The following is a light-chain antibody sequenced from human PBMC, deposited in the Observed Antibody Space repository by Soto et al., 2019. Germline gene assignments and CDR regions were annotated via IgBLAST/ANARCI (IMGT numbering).Light chain of an antibody. CDR3: QQYDRLPPT. J-gene: IGKJ2*01. Sequence: DIPMTQSPASLSASVGDRVTITCRASQDINIFLSWFQQRPGQAPRLLIYAASKLQPGVPSRFSGGSSGSDFIFTIDNLQPEDFATYYCQQYDRLPPTFGRGTKL. CDR1: QDINIF. V-gene: IGKV1-33*01. CDR2: AAS.